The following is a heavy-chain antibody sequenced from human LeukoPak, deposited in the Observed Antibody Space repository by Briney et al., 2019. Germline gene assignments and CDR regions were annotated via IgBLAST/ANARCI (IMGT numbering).Heavy chain of an antibody. CDR2: MNPNSGNT. D-gene: IGHD3-16*01. J-gene: IGHJ4*02. CDR1: GYTFTSYD. CDR3: ARDYWLGNRGLFYFNY. V-gene: IGHV1-8*01. Sequence: ASVTVSCKASGYTFTSYDINWVRQATGQGLEWVGWMNPNSGNTGYAQKFQGRVTMTRNTSISTAYMELSSLRSEDTAVYYCARDYWLGNRGLFYFNYWGQGSLVTVSS.